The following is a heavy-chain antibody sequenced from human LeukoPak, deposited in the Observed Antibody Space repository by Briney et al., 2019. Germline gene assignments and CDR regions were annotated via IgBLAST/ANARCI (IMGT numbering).Heavy chain of an antibody. D-gene: IGHD2-8*01. Sequence: ASVKVSCKDSGYTLNELFMHWVRQAPGKGLEWMGGFDPEDGETIYAQKFLGRATMTEDTSTDTAYMELSNLRSEDTAVYYCARGPSKALVKYCTNGVCYQNWFDPWGQGTLVTVSS. J-gene: IGHJ5*02. CDR3: ARGPSKALVKYCTNGVCYQNWFDP. CDR1: GYTLNELF. CDR2: FDPEDGET. V-gene: IGHV1-24*01.